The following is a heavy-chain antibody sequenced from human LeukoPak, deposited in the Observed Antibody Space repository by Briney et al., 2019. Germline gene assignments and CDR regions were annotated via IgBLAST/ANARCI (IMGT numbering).Heavy chain of an antibody. Sequence: PGGSLRLSCAASGFTVSSNYTNWVRQAPGKGLEWVSVLYSGGSTYYADSVKGRFTISRDNSKNTLYLQMDSLRVEDTAVYYCARDDSSGYYRFRFWGQGTLVTVSS. CDR1: GFTVSSNY. J-gene: IGHJ4*02. D-gene: IGHD3-22*01. V-gene: IGHV3-53*01. CDR3: ARDDSSGYYRFRF. CDR2: LYSGGST.